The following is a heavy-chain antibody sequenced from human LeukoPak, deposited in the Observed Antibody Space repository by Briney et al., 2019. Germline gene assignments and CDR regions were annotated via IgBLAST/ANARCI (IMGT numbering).Heavy chain of an antibody. CDR2: INRDGSST. Sequence: GGSLRLSCVGSGLTFRNYWMYWVRQGLGKGLVWISRINRDGSSTNYADSVKGRFTISRDNAKNTLYLQMNSLRAEDTAVYFCAREAAATGAWYFDFRGRGTLVSVSS. D-gene: IGHD6-13*01. CDR3: AREAAATGAWYFDF. CDR1: GLTFRNYW. J-gene: IGHJ2*01. V-gene: IGHV3-74*01.